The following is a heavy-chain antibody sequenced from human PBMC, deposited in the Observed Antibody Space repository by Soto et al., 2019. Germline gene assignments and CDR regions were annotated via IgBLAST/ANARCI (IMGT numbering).Heavy chain of an antibody. V-gene: IGHV1-3*01. CDR3: ARHLGTTPYYYFAMDV. Sequence: QVPLVQTGAEVRKPGASVKISCETSGYSFSTTSLDWVRQAPGQGLEWMGWISGVNGNTKYSQKFQGRVTIIRDTSASTAYMELSSLTSEDTAVYYCARHLGTTPYYYFAMDVWGRGTTVSVSS. CDR2: ISGVNGNT. CDR1: GYSFSTTS. D-gene: IGHD7-27*01. J-gene: IGHJ6*02.